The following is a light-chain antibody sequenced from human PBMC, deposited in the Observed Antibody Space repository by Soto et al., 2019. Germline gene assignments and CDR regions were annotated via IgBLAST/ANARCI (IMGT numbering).Light chain of an antibody. Sequence: CVLTQPPSVSGAPGQRVTISCTGSSSNIGAGYDVHWYQQLPGTAPKLLIYGNSNRPSGVRDRFSRSKSGTSASLAITGLQAEAEADYYCQSYDSSLSGWVFGGGTKLTVL. CDR1: SSNIGAGYD. CDR3: QSYDSSLSGWV. V-gene: IGLV1-40*01. CDR2: GNS. J-gene: IGLJ3*02.